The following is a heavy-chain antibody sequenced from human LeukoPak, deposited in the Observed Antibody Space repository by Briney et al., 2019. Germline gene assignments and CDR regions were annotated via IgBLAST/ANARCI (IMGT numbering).Heavy chain of an antibody. Sequence: ASVKVSCKASGYTFTSYAMHWVRQAPGQRLEWMGWINAGNGNTKYSQKFQGRVTITRDTSASTAYMELSSLRSEDTAVYYCARGGQLLTSDFDYWGQGTLVTVSS. CDR2: INAGNGNT. CDR1: GYTFTSYA. V-gene: IGHV1-3*01. D-gene: IGHD4-23*01. CDR3: ARGGQLLTSDFDY. J-gene: IGHJ4*02.